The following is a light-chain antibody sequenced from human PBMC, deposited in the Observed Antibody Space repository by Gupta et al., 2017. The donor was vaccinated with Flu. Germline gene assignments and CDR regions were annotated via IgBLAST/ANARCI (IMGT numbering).Light chain of an antibody. V-gene: IGKV4-1*01. CDR2: WAS. CDR1: QSVLNSDNNRNY. Sequence: DIVMTQSPDSLAVSLGETATINCKSSQSVLNSDNNRNYLAWYQQRPGQSPKVLIYWASTRDSGVPDRFSGSGSGTDFTLTISSLQAEDVAVYYCQQYHATPRTFGQGTKVEIK. CDR3: QQYHATPRT. J-gene: IGKJ1*01.